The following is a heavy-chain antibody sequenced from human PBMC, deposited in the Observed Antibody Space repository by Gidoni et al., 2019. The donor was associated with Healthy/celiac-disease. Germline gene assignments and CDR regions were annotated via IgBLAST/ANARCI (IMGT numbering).Heavy chain of an antibody. V-gene: IGHV4-61*02. CDR1: GRSITRCSYY. Sequence: QVQLQASGPGLVMPSPTLSLTCPVSGRSITRCSYYWSWIRQPAGKGLGWIGLSNTSGSTNSNPALKSRVTITVDTSKNQFSLKLISVTAADTAVYYCAGTVLLWFGEPGPIDYWGQGTLVTVSS. D-gene: IGHD3-10*01. CDR3: AGTVLLWFGEPGPIDY. J-gene: IGHJ4*02. CDR2: SNTSGST.